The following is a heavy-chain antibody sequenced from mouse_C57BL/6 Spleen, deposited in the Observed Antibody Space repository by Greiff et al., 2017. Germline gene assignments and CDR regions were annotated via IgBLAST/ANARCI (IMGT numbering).Heavy chain of an antibody. J-gene: IGHJ1*03. CDR2: IDPSDSYT. Sequence: QVQLQQPGAELVMPGASVKLSCKASGYTFTSYWMHWVKQRPGQGLEWIGEIDPSDSYTNYNQKFKGKSTLTVDKSSSTAYMQLSRLTSEDSAVYYCARRNCDYWYFDVWGTGTTVTVSS. CDR1: GYTFTSYW. D-gene: IGHD4-1*01. V-gene: IGHV1-69*01. CDR3: ARRNCDYWYFDV.